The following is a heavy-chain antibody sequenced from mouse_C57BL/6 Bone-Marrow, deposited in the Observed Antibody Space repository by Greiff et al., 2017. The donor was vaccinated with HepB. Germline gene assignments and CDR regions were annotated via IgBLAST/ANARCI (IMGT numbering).Heavy chain of an antibody. CDR2: IYPGSGST. CDR3: ARSSYPNNSFDY. V-gene: IGHV1-55*01. CDR1: GYTFTSYW. J-gene: IGHJ2*01. Sequence: QVQLQQPGAELVKPGASVKMSCKASGYTFTSYWITWVKQRPGQGLEWIGDIYPGSGSTNYNEKFKSKATLTVDTSSSTAYMQLSSLTSEDSAVYYCARSSYPNNSFDYWGQGTTLTVSS. D-gene: IGHD2-10*01.